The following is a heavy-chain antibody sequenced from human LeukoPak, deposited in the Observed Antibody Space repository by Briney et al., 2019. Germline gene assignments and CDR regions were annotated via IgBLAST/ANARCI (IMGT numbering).Heavy chain of an antibody. CDR1: GGSVCSTEFY. CDR2: IYYTVST. J-gene: IGHJ4*02. D-gene: IGHD3-9*01. Sequence: SETLSLTCTVSGGSVCSTEFYWGWIRQPPGKGLQWIGNIYYTVSTYYNPSLNSRVAMSVDTSQNQFSLKMASVTAADTAVYYCARLSKGRYFDYIFDNWGQGTIVTVSS. V-gene: IGHV4-39*01. CDR3: ARLSKGRYFDYIFDN.